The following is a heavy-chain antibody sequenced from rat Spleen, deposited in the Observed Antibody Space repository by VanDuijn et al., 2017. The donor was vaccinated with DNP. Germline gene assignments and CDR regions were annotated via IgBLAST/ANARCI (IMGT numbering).Heavy chain of an antibody. Sequence: EVQLVESGGDLVQPGRSLKLSCVASGFNFNDYWMGWVRQAPGKGLEWVASISSTGDSTYYSDSVKGRFSISRDNAKSTLYLQVNSLRSEDTATYYCTSNPHIRTAAPFDYWGQGVMVTVSS. CDR1: GFNFNDYW. CDR2: ISSTGDST. CDR3: TSNPHIRTAAPFDY. V-gene: IGHV5-31*01. J-gene: IGHJ2*01. D-gene: IGHD3-8*01.